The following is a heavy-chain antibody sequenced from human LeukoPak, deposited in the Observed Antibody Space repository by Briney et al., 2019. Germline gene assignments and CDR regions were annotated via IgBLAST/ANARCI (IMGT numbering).Heavy chain of an antibody. V-gene: IGHV3-9*01. CDR3: AKDIGGYCSSTSCSLDY. Sequence: GGSLRLSCAASGFTFDDYAMHWVRQAPGKGLEWVSGISWNSDSIGYADSVKGRFTISRDNAKNSLYLQMNSLRAEDTALYYCAKDIGGYCSSTSCSLDYWGQGTLVTVSS. D-gene: IGHD2-2*01. J-gene: IGHJ4*02. CDR2: ISWNSDSI. CDR1: GFTFDDYA.